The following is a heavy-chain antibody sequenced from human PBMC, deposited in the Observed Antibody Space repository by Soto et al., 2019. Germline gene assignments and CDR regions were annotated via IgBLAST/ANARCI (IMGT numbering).Heavy chain of an antibody. V-gene: IGHV4-59*01. CDR2: IYYSGST. D-gene: IGHD4-17*01. CDR1: GGSISSYY. Sequence: SETLSLTCTVSGGSISSYYWSWIRQPPGKGLEWIGYIYYSGSTNYNPSLKSRVTISVDTSKNQLSLKLSSVTAADTAVYYCAREGESLTNPFDYWGQGTLVTVSS. J-gene: IGHJ4*02. CDR3: AREGESLTNPFDY.